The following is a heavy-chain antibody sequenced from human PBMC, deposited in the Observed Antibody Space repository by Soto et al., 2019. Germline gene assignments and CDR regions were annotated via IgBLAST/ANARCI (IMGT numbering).Heavy chain of an antibody. D-gene: IGHD1-26*01. J-gene: IGHJ5*02. CDR1: GGSISSYY. CDR3: ARVRIVGAIRWFDP. Sequence: SETLSLTCTVSGGSISSYYWSWIRQPPGKGLEWIGYIYYSGSTNYNPSLKSRVTISVDAFKNQFSLKLSSVTAADTAVYYCARVRIVGAIRWFDPWGQGTLVTVSS. CDR2: IYYSGST. V-gene: IGHV4-59*01.